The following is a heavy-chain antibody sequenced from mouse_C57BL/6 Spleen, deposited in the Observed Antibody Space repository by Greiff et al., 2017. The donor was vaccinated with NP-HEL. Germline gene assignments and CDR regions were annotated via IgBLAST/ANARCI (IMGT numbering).Heavy chain of an antibody. CDR3: AKGWDGNPLLAY. D-gene: IGHD2-1*01. J-gene: IGHJ3*01. V-gene: IGHV2-5*01. CDR2: IWRGGST. Sequence: VQLQQSGPGLVQPSQSLSITCTVSGFSLTSYGVHWVRQSPGKGLEWLGVIWRGGSTDYNAAFMPRLSITKDNSKSQVFFKMNSLQADDTSIYYCAKGWDGNPLLAYWGQGTRVTVSA. CDR1: GFSLTSYG.